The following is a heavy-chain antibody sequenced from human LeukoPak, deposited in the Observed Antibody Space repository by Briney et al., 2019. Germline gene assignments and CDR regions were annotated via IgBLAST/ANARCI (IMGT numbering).Heavy chain of an antibody. V-gene: IGHV3-7*01. CDR1: GFTFSSYW. CDR3: ARDGPYYDFWSGYYSYYFDY. CDR2: IKQDGSEE. D-gene: IGHD3-3*01. Sequence: PGGSLRLSCAASGFTFSSYWMSWVRQAPGKGLEWVANIKQDGSEEYYVDSVKGRFTISRDNAKNSLYLQMNSLRAEDTAVYYCARDGPYYDFWSGYYSYYFDYWGQGTLVTVSS. J-gene: IGHJ4*02.